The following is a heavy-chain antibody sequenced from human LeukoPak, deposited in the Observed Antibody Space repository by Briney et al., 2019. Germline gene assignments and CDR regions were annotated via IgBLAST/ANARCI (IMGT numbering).Heavy chain of an antibody. J-gene: IGHJ5*02. Sequence: GGSLRLSCAASGFTFSSYSMNWVRQAPGKGLEWVSSISSSSSYIYYADSVKGRFTISRDNAKNSLYLQMNSLRAEDTAVHYCARDVAVGPSGGNWFDPWGQGTLVTVSS. CDR3: ARDVAVGPSGGNWFDP. CDR2: ISSSSSYI. CDR1: GFTFSSYS. D-gene: IGHD1-26*01. V-gene: IGHV3-21*01.